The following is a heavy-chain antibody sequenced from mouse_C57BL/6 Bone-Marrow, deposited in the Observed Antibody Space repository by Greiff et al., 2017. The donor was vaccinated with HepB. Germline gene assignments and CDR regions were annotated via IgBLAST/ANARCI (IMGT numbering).Heavy chain of an antibody. Sequence: QVQLVESGPGLVAPSQSLSITCTVSGFSLTSYGVHWVRQPPGKGLEWLVVIWSDGSTTYNSALKSRLSISKDNSKSQVFLKMNSLQTDDTAMYYCARHPSPLSYYYGSSSLALAYWGQGTLVTVSA. V-gene: IGHV2-6-1*01. D-gene: IGHD1-1*01. CDR1: GFSLTSYG. CDR2: IWSDGST. CDR3: ARHPSPLSYYYGSSSLALAY. J-gene: IGHJ3*01.